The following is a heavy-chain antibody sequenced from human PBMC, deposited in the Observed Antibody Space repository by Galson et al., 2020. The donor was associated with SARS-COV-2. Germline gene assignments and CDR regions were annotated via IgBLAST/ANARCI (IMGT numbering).Heavy chain of an antibody. CDR2: INSGGGT. CDR1: GGSFSSYS. V-gene: IGHV4-34*01. D-gene: IGHD3-16*01. CDR3: ARGRQGVVPSPVLGLGPFYSYYYMDV. Sequence: SETLSLTCAVYGGSFSSYSWTWIRQPPGRGLEWIGEINSGGGTKYSPSLSSRATLSVDTSRNQFSLKLTSVSAADTGLYFGARGRQGVVPSPVLGLGPFYSYYYMDVWGKGTTVIVSS. J-gene: IGHJ6*03.